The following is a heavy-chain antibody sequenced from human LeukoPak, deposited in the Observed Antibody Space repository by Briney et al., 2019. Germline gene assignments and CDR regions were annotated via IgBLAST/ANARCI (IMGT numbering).Heavy chain of an antibody. J-gene: IGHJ6*03. V-gene: IGHV3-48*04. Sequence: AGGSVRLSCEASGFTFSSYSMNWVRQAPGKGLEWVSYISFSSATIYYADSVKGRFTISRDNAKNSLYLQMNSLRAEDTAVYYCARVTYYYYYMDVWGKGTTVTVSS. CDR1: GFTFSSYS. CDR3: ARVTYYYYYMDV. CDR2: ISFSSATI.